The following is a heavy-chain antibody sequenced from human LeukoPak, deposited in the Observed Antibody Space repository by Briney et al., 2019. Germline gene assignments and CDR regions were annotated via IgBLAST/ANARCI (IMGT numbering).Heavy chain of an antibody. CDR1: GYTFTGYY. V-gene: IGHV1-2*06. Sequence: ASVKVSCKASGYTFTGYYMHWVRQAPGQGLEWMGRINPNSGGTNYAQKLQGRVTMTTDTSTSTAYMELRSLRSDDTAVYYCARGSYYGSSGLPFDPWGQGTLVTVSS. J-gene: IGHJ5*02. CDR3: ARGSYYGSSGLPFDP. D-gene: IGHD3-22*01. CDR2: INPNSGGT.